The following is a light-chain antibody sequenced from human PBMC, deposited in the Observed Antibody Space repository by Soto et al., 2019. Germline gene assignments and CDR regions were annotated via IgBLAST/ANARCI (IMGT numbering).Light chain of an antibody. CDR2: GTS. CDR3: QHYVDSSWT. CDR1: RSVSDTL. Sequence: EIVLTQSPGTLSLSPGERATLSCRADRSVSDTLLTWFQQKPGQAPRHLIFGTSNRAPGIPDRFSGSGSGTDFTLTISRLEPDDFAVYYCQHYVDSSWTFGQGTKVEIK. J-gene: IGKJ1*01. V-gene: IGKV3-20*01.